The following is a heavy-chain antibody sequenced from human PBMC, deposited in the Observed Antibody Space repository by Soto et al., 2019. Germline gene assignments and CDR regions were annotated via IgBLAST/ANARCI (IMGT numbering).Heavy chain of an antibody. CDR3: ASLPGLSAEGIDY. CDR1: GGTFSSYA. J-gene: IGHJ4*02. CDR2: IIPIFGTA. V-gene: IGHV1-69*13. Sequence: SVKVSCKASGGTFSSYAISWVRQAPGQGLEWMGGIIPIFGTANYAQKFQGRVTITADESTSTAYTELSSLRSEDTAVYYCASLPGLSAEGIDYWGQGTLVTVSS.